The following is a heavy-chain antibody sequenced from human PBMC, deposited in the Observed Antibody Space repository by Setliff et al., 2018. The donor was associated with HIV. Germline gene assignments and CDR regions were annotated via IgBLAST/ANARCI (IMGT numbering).Heavy chain of an antibody. D-gene: IGHD6-13*01. J-gene: IGHJ3*02. CDR2: IYPDDSNI. V-gene: IGHV5-51*01. CDR1: DYTFSTYW. CDR3: ARRDGRSMNAFEI. Sequence: ESLKISCKALDYTFSTYWIGWVRQKPGEGLEWMGIIYPDDSNIGYNPSFQNRVTISADKSTTTAYLQINNLKASDTATYYCARRDGRSMNAFEIWGPGTMVPSPQ.